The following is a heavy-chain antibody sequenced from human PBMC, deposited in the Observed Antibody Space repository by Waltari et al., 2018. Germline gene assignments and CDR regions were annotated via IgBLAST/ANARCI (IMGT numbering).Heavy chain of an antibody. CDR3: AREGPEGLDY. V-gene: IGHV1-2*06. CDR2: INPNSGAT. CDR1: GYIFTGYY. J-gene: IGHJ4*02. Sequence: QVQLVQSGAEVKKPGASMKVSCKASGYIFTGYYMHWVRQAPGQGLEWMGRINPNSGATNYRQKFQGRVTMTRDKSISTAYMALSRLRSDDTAVYYCAREGPEGLDYGGQGTLVTVSS.